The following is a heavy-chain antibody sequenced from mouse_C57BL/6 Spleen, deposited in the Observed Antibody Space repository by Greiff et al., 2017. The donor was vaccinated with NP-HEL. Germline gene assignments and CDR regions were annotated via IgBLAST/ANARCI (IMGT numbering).Heavy chain of an antibody. D-gene: IGHD4-1*01. CDR2: IDPETGGT. CDR1: GYTFTDYE. J-gene: IGHJ3*01. CDR3: TRKGELTVLFAY. V-gene: IGHV1-15*01. Sequence: VQLQESGAELVRPGASVTLSCKASGYTFTDYEMHWVKQTPVHGLEWIGAIDPETGGTAYNQKFKGKAILTADKSSSTAYMELRSLTSEDSAVYYCTRKGELTVLFAYWGQGTLVTVSA.